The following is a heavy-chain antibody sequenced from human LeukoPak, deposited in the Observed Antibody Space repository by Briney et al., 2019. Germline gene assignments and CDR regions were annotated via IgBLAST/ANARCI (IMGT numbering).Heavy chain of an antibody. CDR3: ARAVVGSGYDYFDY. D-gene: IGHD5-12*01. CDR1: GFTFSNYN. Sequence: GGSLRLSCAASGFTFSNYNMNWVRQAPGKGLEWVSFISSGGSYIYYTDSVKGRFTISGDNAKNSLFLQMNSLRAEDTAVYFCARAVVGSGYDYFDYWGQGTLVTVSS. J-gene: IGHJ4*02. V-gene: IGHV3-21*01. CDR2: ISSGGSYI.